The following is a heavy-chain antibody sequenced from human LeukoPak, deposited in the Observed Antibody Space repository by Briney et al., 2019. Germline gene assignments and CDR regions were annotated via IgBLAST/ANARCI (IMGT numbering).Heavy chain of an antibody. J-gene: IGHJ4*02. CDR1: GGSFSGYY. V-gene: IGHV4-34*01. D-gene: IGHD3-22*01. Sequence: SETLSLTCAVYGGSFSGYYWSWIRQPPGKGLEWIGESNHSGSTNYNPSLKSRVAISVDTSKNQFSLKLSSVTAADTAVYYCARGKKLRYYDSSGYYFDYWGQGTLVTVSS. CDR2: SNHSGST. CDR3: ARGKKLRYYDSSGYYFDY.